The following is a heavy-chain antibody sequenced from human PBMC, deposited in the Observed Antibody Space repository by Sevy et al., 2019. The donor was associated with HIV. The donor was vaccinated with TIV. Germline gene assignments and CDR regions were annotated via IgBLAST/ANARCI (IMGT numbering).Heavy chain of an antibody. CDR3: ARSDVDRYYYYYGMDV. J-gene: IGHJ6*02. CDR2: ISYDGSKR. V-gene: IGHV3-30*01. CDR1: GFTFSSYA. Sequence: GGCLRLSCAASGFTFSSYAMHWVRQAPGKGLERVAVISYDGSKRFHANSVKGRFSISRDKSKNTVYLQMNGLRIEDTAVYYCARSDVDRYYYYYGMDVWGQGTTVTVSS.